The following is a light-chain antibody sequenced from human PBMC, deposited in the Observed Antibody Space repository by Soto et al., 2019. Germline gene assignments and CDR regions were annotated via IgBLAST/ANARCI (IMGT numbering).Light chain of an antibody. CDR1: QSVNSN. Sequence: EIVMTQSPATLPVSPGERATLSCRASQSVNSNLAWYRQKPGQAPRLLISDASTRATGVPARFSGSGSGTEFPLTISSLQSEDSGIYYCQQYNFWPPLTFGGGTKVEIK. V-gene: IGKV3-15*01. CDR2: DAS. J-gene: IGKJ4*01. CDR3: QQYNFWPPLT.